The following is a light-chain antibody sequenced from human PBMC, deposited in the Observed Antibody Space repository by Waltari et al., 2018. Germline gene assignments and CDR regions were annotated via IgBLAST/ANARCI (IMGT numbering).Light chain of an antibody. Sequence: QSALTQPPSASGSPGQSVTISRAGPNSDLGTYNSVSWYQPHPGKPPKLLIYGVTERLPGVPDRFSGSKSGTTASLTVSGLQADDEADYYCTSYGGVNVLGVLFGGGTKLTVL. J-gene: IGLJ2*01. CDR1: NSDLGTYNS. CDR2: GVT. CDR3: TSYGGVNVLGVL. V-gene: IGLV2-8*01.